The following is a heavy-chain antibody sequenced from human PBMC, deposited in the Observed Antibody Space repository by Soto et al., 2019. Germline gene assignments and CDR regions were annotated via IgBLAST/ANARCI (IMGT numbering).Heavy chain of an antibody. Sequence: PGGSLRLSCAASGFTFSSYAMSWVRQAPGKGLEWVSAISGSGGSTYYADSVKGRFTISRDNSKNTLYLQMNSLRAEDTAVYYCAFRFLEWLSAEQFDYWGQGTLVTVSS. J-gene: IGHJ4*02. D-gene: IGHD3-3*01. CDR3: AFRFLEWLSAEQFDY. CDR1: GFTFSSYA. V-gene: IGHV3-23*01. CDR2: ISGSGGST.